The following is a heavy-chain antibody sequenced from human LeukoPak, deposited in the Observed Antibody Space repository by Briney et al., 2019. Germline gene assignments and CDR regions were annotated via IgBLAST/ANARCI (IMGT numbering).Heavy chain of an antibody. J-gene: IGHJ5*02. CDR2: FYPSGST. CDR1: GGSINNYY. V-gene: IGHV4-4*07. Sequence: SETLSLTCTVSGGSINNYYWSWIRQPAGKGLEWIGRFYPSGSTYYNPSLKSRVTISVDTSKNQFSLKLSSVTAADTAVYYCARLERAAAGNRWFDPWGQGTLVTVSS. CDR3: ARLERAAAGNRWFDP. D-gene: IGHD6-13*01.